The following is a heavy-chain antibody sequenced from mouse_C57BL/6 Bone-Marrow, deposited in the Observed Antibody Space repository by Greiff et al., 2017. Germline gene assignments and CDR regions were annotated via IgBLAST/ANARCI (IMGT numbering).Heavy chain of an antibody. V-gene: IGHV5-4*01. CDR1: GFTFSSYA. CDR2: ISGGGSYT. D-gene: IGHD3-3*01. CDR3: AREGDLAWFAY. J-gene: IGHJ3*01. Sequence: EVQVVESGGGLVKPGGSLKLSCAASGFTFSSYAMSWVRQTPGKRLEWVATISGGGSYTYYPDNVKGRFTITRDNAENNPYLQMSHLKSEDTAMDNWAREGDLAWFAYWGQGTLVTVSA.